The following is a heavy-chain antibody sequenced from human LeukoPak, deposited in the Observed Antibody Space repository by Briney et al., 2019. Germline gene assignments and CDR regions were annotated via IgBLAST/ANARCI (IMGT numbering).Heavy chain of an antibody. J-gene: IGHJ4*02. V-gene: IGHV3-30-3*01. CDR2: ISYDGSNK. CDR3: ATQPCGGGSCYLGH. Sequence: GGSLRLSCAASGFTFSSYAMHWVRQAPGKGLEWVAVISYDGSNKFYAVSLKGRFSISRDNSMNTLYLQMNTLRAEDTAVYYCATQPCGGGSCYLGHWGQGTVVTLSS. D-gene: IGHD2-15*01. CDR1: GFTFSSYA.